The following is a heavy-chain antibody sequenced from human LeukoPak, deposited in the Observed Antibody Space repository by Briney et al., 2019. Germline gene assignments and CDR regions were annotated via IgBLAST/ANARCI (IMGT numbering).Heavy chain of an antibody. CDR2: INTNTGNP. D-gene: IGHD3-16*01. CDR3: ASRSDLTMITFGDYYYMDV. J-gene: IGHJ6*03. V-gene: IGHV7-4-1*02. CDR1: GYTFTSYA. Sequence: GASVKVSCKASGYTFTSYAMNWGRQAPGQGLEWLGWINTNTGNPTYAQGFTGRFVFSLDTSVSTAYLQISSLKAEDTAVYYCASRSDLTMITFGDYYYMDVWGKGTTVTVSS.